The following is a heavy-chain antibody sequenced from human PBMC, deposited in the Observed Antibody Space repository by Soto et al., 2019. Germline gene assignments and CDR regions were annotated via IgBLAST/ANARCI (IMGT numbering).Heavy chain of an antibody. Sequence: EVQLVESGGGLVQPGGSLKLSCAASGFRFSGSAMHWVRQASGKGLEWVGRIKSKARDYATAYAASVKGRFIISRDDSKNTVYPQMDRLKIEDTAVYYCSSLEYCSNGGCGNVMDVWGQGTTATVSS. J-gene: IGHJ6*02. D-gene: IGHD2-8*01. CDR1: GFRFSGSA. V-gene: IGHV3-73*01. CDR2: IKSKARDYAT. CDR3: SSLEYCSNGGCGNVMDV.